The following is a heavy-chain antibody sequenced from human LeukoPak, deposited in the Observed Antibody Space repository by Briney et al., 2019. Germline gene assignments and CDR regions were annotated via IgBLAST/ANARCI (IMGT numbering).Heavy chain of an antibody. Sequence: GGSLRLSCAASGFTFSSYSMNWVRQAPGKGLEWVAVIWYDGSNKYYADSVKGRFTISRDNSKNTLYLQMNSLRAEDTAVYYCAKANLYSSGLDYWGQGTLVTVSS. CDR1: GFTFSSYS. V-gene: IGHV3-33*06. CDR2: IWYDGSNK. CDR3: AKANLYSSGLDY. J-gene: IGHJ4*02. D-gene: IGHD6-19*01.